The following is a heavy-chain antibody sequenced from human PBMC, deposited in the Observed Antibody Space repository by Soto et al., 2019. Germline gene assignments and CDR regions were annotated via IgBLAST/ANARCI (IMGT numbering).Heavy chain of an antibody. Sequence: GSLRLSCAASGFTFSSYTMHWVRQAPGKGLEWVAVITYNGNEYYTDSVRGRFTISRDSSRTTVYLQMNSLRPGDTALYYCARELMPAAGSGDFYAMDVWGQGTTVTVSS. CDR1: GFTFSSYT. D-gene: IGHD6-13*01. CDR3: ARELMPAAGSGDFYAMDV. J-gene: IGHJ6*02. CDR2: ITYNGNE. V-gene: IGHV3-30*04.